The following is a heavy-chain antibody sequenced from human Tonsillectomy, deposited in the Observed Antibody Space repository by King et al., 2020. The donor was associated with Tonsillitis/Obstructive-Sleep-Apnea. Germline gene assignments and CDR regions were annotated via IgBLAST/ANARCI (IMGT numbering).Heavy chain of an antibody. Sequence: VQLQESGPGLVKHSETLSLTCTVSGGSISSYYWSWIRQPPGKGLEWIGYIYYSGSTNYNPSLKSRVTISVDTSKNQFSLKLSSVTAADTAVYYCARDMVLEAGGDAFDIWGQGTMVTVSS. CDR1: GGSISSYY. V-gene: IGHV4-59*01. CDR3: ARDMVLEAGGDAFDI. CDR2: IYYSGST. D-gene: IGHD2-8*01. J-gene: IGHJ3*02.